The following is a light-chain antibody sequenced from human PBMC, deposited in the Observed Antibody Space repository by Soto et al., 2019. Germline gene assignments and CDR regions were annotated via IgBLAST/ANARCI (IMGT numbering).Light chain of an antibody. J-gene: IGKJ4*01. CDR2: RAS. V-gene: IGKV1-5*03. CDR1: QSLSDW. CDR3: QQYDTYPLT. Sequence: DIQLTQSPSTLSASVGDRVTITCRASQSLSDWLAWYQQIPGTAPKLLIYRASILEDGVPSRFSGSGSGTEFTLTISSLQPDDFATYYCQQYDTYPLTVGGGTKVEIK.